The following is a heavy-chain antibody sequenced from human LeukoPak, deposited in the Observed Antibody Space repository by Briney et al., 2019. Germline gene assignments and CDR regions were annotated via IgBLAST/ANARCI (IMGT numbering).Heavy chain of an antibody. Sequence: GGSLRLSCAASGFTFSSSSMSWVRQAPGKGLEWVSALTGSGGSTYYADSVKGRFTISRDNSKKTLFLQMNSPRAEDTAVYYCAKDLAPAAYWGQGTLVTVSS. CDR3: AKDLAPAAY. V-gene: IGHV3-23*01. J-gene: IGHJ4*02. D-gene: IGHD2-2*01. CDR1: GFTFSSSS. CDR2: LTGSGGST.